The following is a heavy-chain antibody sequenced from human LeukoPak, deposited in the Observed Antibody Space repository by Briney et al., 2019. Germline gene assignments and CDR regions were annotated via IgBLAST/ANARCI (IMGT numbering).Heavy chain of an antibody. D-gene: IGHD2-21*02. Sequence: GGSLRLSCAASGFTFSNYWMHWVRQAPGKGLVWVSRINSDGSDTTYADSVKGRFTISRDNAKNTMHLQMNSLRAEDTAVYYCAREKYCGGDCFSFDYWGQGTLVTVSS. CDR3: AREKYCGGDCFSFDY. CDR1: GFTFSNYW. V-gene: IGHV3-74*01. J-gene: IGHJ4*02. CDR2: INSDGSDT.